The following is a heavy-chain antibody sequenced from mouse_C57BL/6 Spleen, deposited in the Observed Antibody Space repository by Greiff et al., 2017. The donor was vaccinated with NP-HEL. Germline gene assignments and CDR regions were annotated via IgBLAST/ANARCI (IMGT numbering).Heavy chain of an antibody. V-gene: IGHV1-54*01. J-gene: IGHJ1*03. D-gene: IGHD1-1*01. Sequence: VKLQESGAELVRPGTSVKVSCKASGYAFTNYLIEWVKQRPGQGLEWIGVINPGSGGTNYNEKFKGKATLTADKSSSTAYMQLSSLTSEDSAVYFCARSRLRDWYFDVWGTGTTVTVSS. CDR1: GYAFTNYL. CDR2: INPGSGGT. CDR3: ARSRLRDWYFDV.